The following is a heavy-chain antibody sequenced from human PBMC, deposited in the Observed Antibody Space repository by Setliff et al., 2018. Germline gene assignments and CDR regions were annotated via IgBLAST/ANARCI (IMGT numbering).Heavy chain of an antibody. J-gene: IGHJ3*02. CDR3: ARHLGLKTYYDIFSDAFDI. CDR1: GYSFTSYW. D-gene: IGHD3-9*01. CDR2: IYPGDSDT. V-gene: IGHV5-51*01. Sequence: GESLTISCKGSGYSFTSYWIGWVRQMPGKGLEWMGIIYPGDSDTRYSPSFQGQVTISADKSISTAYLQWSSLKASDTAMYYCARHLGLKTYYDIFSDAFDIWGQGTMVTVSS.